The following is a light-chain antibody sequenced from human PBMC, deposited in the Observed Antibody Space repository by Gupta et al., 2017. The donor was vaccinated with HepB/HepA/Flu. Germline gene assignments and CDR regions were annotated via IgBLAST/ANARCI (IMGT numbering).Light chain of an antibody. CDR2: EVT. V-gene: IGLV2-23*02. CDR3: CSYAGIDNLGV. J-gene: IGLJ3*02. CDR1: SSNVGSYNL. Sequence: ARTQPASVPGSPGPSTTISCLGTSSNVGSYNLVSWYQQYPGKAPKLIIYEVTKRPSGVSIRFSGSKSGNTASLTISGLQGEDEADYYCCSYAGIDNLGVFGGGTKLTVL.